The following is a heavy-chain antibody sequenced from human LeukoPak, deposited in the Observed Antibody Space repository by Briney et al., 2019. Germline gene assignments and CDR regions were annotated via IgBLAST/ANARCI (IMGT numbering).Heavy chain of an antibody. D-gene: IGHD2-2*01. CDR2: INSDGSWT. J-gene: IGHJ4*02. CDR1: GFTFSSYA. V-gene: IGHV3-74*01. Sequence: PGGSLRLSCAASGFTFSSYAMSWVRQAPGKGLVWVSRINSDGSWTSYADSVKGRFTISKDNAKNTVYLQMNNLRAEDTAVYYCVSFYETYWGRGTLVTVSS. CDR3: VSFYETY.